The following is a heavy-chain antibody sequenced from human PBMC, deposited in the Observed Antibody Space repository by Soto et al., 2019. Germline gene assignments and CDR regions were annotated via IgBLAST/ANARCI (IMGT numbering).Heavy chain of an antibody. V-gene: IGHV4-34*01. CDR1: GGSFSGHY. CDR2: ITHGGST. J-gene: IGHJ1*01. CDR3: ARVREGYSYGFQH. Sequence: SETLSLTCAVYGGSFSGHYWTWIRQPPGKGLEWIGEITHGGSTRYNPSLQSRVTISIDTSKNQFSLSLSSMTAADTAVYYCARVREGYSYGFQHWGQGTLVTVSS. D-gene: IGHD5-18*01.